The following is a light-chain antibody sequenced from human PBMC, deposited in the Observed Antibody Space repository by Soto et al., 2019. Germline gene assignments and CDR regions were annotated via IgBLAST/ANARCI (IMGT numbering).Light chain of an antibody. J-gene: IGKJ4*01. CDR2: GAS. CDR1: QSVSSSY. CDR3: QQHDNSPLT. V-gene: IGKV3-20*01. Sequence: DIVLTQSAGTLSLSPGERAALSCRASQSVSSSYLAWYQQKPGQAPRLLIYGASNRATRIPDRFSGSGSGTDFTLTISRLEPEDFAVYYCQQHDNSPLTFGGGTKVEIK.